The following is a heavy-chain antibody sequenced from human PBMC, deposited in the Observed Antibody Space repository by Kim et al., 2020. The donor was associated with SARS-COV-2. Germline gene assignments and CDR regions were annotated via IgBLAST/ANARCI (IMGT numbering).Heavy chain of an antibody. CDR3: ARDAHYSSGWYPWDAFDI. CDR2: ISAYNGNT. D-gene: IGHD6-19*01. J-gene: IGHJ3*02. Sequence: ASVKVSCKASGYTFTSYGISWVRQAPGQGLEWMGWISAYNGNTNYAQKLQGRVTMTTDTSTSTAYMELRSLRSDDTAVYYCARDAHYSSGWYPWDAFDIWGQGTMVTVSS. CDR1: GYTFTSYG. V-gene: IGHV1-18*04.